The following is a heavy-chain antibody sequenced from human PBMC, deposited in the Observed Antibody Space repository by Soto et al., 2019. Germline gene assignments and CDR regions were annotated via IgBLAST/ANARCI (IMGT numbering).Heavy chain of an antibody. J-gene: IGHJ6*02. CDR3: ARDEGLGVNYYYYGMDV. D-gene: IGHD3-10*01. CDR2: IWYDGSSK. Sequence: QVQLVESGGGVVQPGRSLRLSCAASGFTFSSYGMHWVRQAPGKGLEWVAVIWYDGSSKYYADSVKGRFTISRDNSXNXXYLQMNSLRAEDTAVYYCARDEGLGVNYYYYGMDVWGQGTTVTVSS. V-gene: IGHV3-33*01. CDR1: GFTFSSYG.